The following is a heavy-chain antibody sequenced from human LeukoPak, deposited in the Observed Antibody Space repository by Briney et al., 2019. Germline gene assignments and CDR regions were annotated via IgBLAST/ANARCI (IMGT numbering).Heavy chain of an antibody. V-gene: IGHV1-18*01. CDR1: GYTFTSYG. CDR3: ARVSSSWPLDAFDI. CDR2: ISAYNGNT. D-gene: IGHD6-13*01. Sequence: ASVTVSCKASGYTFTSYGISWVRQAPGQGLEWMGWISAYNGNTNYAQKLQGRVTMTTDTSTSTAYMELRSLRSDDTAVYYCARVSSSWPLDAFDIWGQGTMVTVSS. J-gene: IGHJ3*02.